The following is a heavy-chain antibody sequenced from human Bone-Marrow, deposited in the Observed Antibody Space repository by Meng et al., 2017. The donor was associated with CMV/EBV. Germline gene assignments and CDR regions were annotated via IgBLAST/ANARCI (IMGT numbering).Heavy chain of an antibody. D-gene: IGHD1-26*01. Sequence: STTLTPTCTASGGSISSYNWSWIRQPPGKGLEWIGYIYYSGSTNYNPSLKSRVTISVDTSKNQFSLKLSSVTAADTAVYYCARGLGADAFDIWGQGTMVTFSS. CDR2: IYYSGST. V-gene: IGHV4-59*01. CDR3: ARGLGADAFDI. J-gene: IGHJ3*02. CDR1: GGSISSYN.